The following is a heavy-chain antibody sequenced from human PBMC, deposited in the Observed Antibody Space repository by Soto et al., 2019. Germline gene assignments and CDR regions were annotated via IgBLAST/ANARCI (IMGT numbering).Heavy chain of an antibody. CDR1: GGSVYDFY. Sequence: ETLSLTCSVSGGSVYDFYWNWLRQTPGKGLEWIGNIYNNGRTNYNPSLKNRVTISIDTSKNQFSLHLSSVTTADTAMYFCARGHGIYVRFDSWGQGTLVTVSS. D-gene: IGHD3-10*02. J-gene: IGHJ4*02. CDR2: IYNNGRT. V-gene: IGHV4-59*02. CDR3: ARGHGIYVRFDS.